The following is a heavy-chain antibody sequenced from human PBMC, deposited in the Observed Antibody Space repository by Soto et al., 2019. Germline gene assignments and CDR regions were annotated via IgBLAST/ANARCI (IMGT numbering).Heavy chain of an antibody. CDR1: GFTFSSYG. CDR2: IWYDGSNK. D-gene: IGHD5-18*01. V-gene: IGHV3-33*01. J-gene: IGHJ4*02. CDR3: ARDLGVDTADY. Sequence: QVQLVESRGGVVQPGRSLRLSCAASGFTFSSYGMHWVRQAPGKGLEWVAVIWYDGSNKYYADSVKGRFTISRDNSKNTLYLQMNSLRAEDTAVYYCARDLGVDTADYWGQGTLVTVSS.